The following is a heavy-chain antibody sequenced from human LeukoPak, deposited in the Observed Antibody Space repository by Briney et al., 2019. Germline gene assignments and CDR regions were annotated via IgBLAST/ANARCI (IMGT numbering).Heavy chain of an antibody. CDR1: GYSLTTSGMR. D-gene: IGHD2-15*01. J-gene: IGHJ4*02. V-gene: IGHV2-70*04. CDR3: ARGGGSSWIDY. Sequence: SGPTLVNPTQTLTLTCTFSGYSLTTSGMRVSWNRQPPGKALEWLARIDWDDDKFYSTSLKTRLTISKDTSKNQVVLTMTNMDPVDTATYYCARGGGSSWIDYWGQGTLVTVSS. CDR2: IDWDDDK.